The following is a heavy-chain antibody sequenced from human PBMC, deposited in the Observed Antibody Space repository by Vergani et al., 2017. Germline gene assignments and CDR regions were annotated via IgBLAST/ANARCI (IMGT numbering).Heavy chain of an antibody. D-gene: IGHD2-15*01. CDR2: IYPGDSDP. CDR3: AGLLGYCSGGSCYSGGHDAFDI. CDR1: GYSFTSYW. J-gene: IGHJ3*02. Sequence: EVQLVQSGAEVKKPGESLKISCKGSGYSFTSYWIGWVRQMPGKGLEWMGIIYPGDSDPRYSLSFQGQVTISADKSISTAYLQWSSLKASDTAMYYCAGLLGYCSGGSCYSGGHDAFDIWGQGTMVTVSS. V-gene: IGHV5-51*01.